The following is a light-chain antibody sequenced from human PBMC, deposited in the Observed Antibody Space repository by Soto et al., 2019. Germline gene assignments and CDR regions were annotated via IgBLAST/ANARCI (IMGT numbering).Light chain of an antibody. CDR3: QHYNSYSEA. CDR1: QGIDTS. V-gene: IGKV1-5*03. Sequence: ILLTQSPSSLSASVGDRVTITCRASQGIDTSLAWYQQKPGKAPKLLIYKASTLKSGVPSRFSGSGSGTEFTLTISRLQPGDFATYYCQHYNSYSEAFGQGTKVDIK. J-gene: IGKJ1*01. CDR2: KAS.